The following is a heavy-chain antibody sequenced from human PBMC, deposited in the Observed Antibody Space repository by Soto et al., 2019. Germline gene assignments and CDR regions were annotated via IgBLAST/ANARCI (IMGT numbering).Heavy chain of an antibody. CDR3: AAGLDHNKVGY. V-gene: IGHV4-59*01. CDR2: IYYTGNT. D-gene: IGHD2-2*03. Sequence: QVRVQESGPGLVKPSETLSLTCTVSGGSISPSYRNWVRQPPGKRPEWIGCIYYTGNTHYNPSLKSRVTISRDTSKNQFSLELTSVTAADTAMYFCAAGLDHNKVGYWGQGTLVTVSS. J-gene: IGHJ4*02. CDR1: GGSISPSY.